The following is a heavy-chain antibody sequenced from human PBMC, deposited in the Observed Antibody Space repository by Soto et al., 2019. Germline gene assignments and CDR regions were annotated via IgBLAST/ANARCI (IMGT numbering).Heavy chain of an antibody. V-gene: IGHV5-51*01. CDR1: GYNFNNDW. Sequence: GESLKISCKGSGYNFNNDWIGWVRQMPGKGLQWMGIIYPGDSDTRYSPSFQGQVNISADKSISTAYLQWSSLKASDTAVYYCARPYGMDVWGQGTTVTVSS. CDR2: IYPGDSDT. J-gene: IGHJ6*02. CDR3: ARPYGMDV.